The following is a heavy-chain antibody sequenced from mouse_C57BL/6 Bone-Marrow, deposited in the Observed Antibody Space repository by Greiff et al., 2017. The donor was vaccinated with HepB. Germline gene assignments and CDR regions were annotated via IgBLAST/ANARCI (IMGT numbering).Heavy chain of an antibody. D-gene: IGHD2-10*01. J-gene: IGHJ3*01. CDR3: ARGGFLLAWFAY. V-gene: IGHV1-64*01. CDR2: IHPNSGST. CDR1: GYTFTSYW. Sequence: QVQLQQPGAELVKPGASVKLSCKASGYTFTSYWMHWVKQRPGQGLEWIGMIHPNSGSTNYNEKFKSKATLTVDKSSSTAYMQLSSLTSEDSAVYYGARGGFLLAWFAYWGQGTLVTVSA.